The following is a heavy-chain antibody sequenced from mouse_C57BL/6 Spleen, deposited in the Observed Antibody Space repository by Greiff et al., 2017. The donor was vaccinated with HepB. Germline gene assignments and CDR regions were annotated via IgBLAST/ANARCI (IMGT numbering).Heavy chain of an antibody. Sequence: VQLQQPGAELVKPGASVKLSCKASGYTFTSYWMHWVKQRPGQGLEWIGMIHPNSGSTNYNEKFKSKATLTVDKSSSTAYMQLSSLTSEDSAVYYCARSDGYYGDWYFDVWGTGTTVTVSS. V-gene: IGHV1-64*01. D-gene: IGHD2-3*01. CDR2: IHPNSGST. CDR3: ARSDGYYGDWYFDV. J-gene: IGHJ1*03. CDR1: GYTFTSYW.